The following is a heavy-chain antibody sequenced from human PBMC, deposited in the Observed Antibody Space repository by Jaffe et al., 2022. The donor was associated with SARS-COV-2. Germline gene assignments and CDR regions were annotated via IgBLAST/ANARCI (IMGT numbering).Heavy chain of an antibody. CDR2: IYHSGST. CDR3: ARKIYDYGDHYYYYMDV. D-gene: IGHD4-17*01. Sequence: QVQLQESGPGLVKPSETLSLTCTVSGYSISSGYYWGWIRQPPGKGLEWIGSIYHSGSTYYNPSLKSRVTISVDTSKNQFSLKLSSVTAADTAVYYCARKIYDYGDHYYYYMDVWGKGTTVTVSS. J-gene: IGHJ6*03. CDR1: GYSISSGYY. V-gene: IGHV4-38-2*02.